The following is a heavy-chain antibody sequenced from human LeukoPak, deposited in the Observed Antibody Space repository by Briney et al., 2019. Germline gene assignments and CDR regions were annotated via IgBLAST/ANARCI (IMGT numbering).Heavy chain of an antibody. Sequence: SQTLSLTCAVSGGFISSGGYSWSWIRQPPGKGLEWIGYIYHSGSTYYNPSLKSRVTISVDRSKNQFSLKLSSVTAADTAVYYCALGGYSSGYYLYFDYWGQGTLVTVSS. D-gene: IGHD3-22*01. CDR1: GGFISSGGYS. CDR2: IYHSGST. CDR3: ALGGYSSGYYLYFDY. V-gene: IGHV4-30-2*01. J-gene: IGHJ4*02.